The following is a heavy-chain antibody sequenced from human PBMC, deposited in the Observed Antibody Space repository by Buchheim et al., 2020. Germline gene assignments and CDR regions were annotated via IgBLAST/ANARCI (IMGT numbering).Heavy chain of an antibody. CDR2: IDRSGGSP. Sequence: EVQLVESGGGLVQPGMSLRLSCEGSGFTFRNNAMHWVRQAPGKGLEWIAHIDRSGGSPFYAASVKGRFTISRDHAKNSLYLQMYSLRDEDTAVYYCARDLMGYLFDYCGQGTL. D-gene: IGHD2-8*01. V-gene: IGHV3-48*02. CDR3: ARDLMGYLFDY. CDR1: GFTFRNNA. J-gene: IGHJ4*02.